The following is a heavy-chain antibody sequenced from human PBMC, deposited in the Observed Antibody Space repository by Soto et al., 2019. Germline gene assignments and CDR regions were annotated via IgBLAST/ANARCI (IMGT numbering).Heavy chain of an antibody. D-gene: IGHD4-17*01. CDR3: ARGYMTTVVTLDY. Sequence: SETLSLTCAVYGGSFSGYYWSWIRQPPGKGLEWIGEINHSGSTNYNPSLKSRVTISVDTSKNQFSLKLSSVTAADTAVYYCARGYMTTVVTLDYWGQGTLVTVSS. J-gene: IGHJ4*02. CDR2: INHSGST. V-gene: IGHV4-34*01. CDR1: GGSFSGYY.